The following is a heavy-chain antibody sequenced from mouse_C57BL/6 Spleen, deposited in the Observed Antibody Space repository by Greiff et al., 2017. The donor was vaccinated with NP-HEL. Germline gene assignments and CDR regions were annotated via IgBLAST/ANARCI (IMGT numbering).Heavy chain of an antibody. J-gene: IGHJ4*01. V-gene: IGHV1-69*01. CDR1: GYTFTSYW. CDR2: IDPSDSYT. Sequence: QVQLQQPGAELVMPGASVKLSCKASGYTFTSYWMHWVKQRPGQGLEWIGEIDPSDSYTNYNQKFKGKSTLTVDKSSSTAYVQLSSLTSEDSAVYYCARLPPITTVVARGAMDYWGQGTSVTVSS. D-gene: IGHD1-1*01. CDR3: ARLPPITTVVARGAMDY.